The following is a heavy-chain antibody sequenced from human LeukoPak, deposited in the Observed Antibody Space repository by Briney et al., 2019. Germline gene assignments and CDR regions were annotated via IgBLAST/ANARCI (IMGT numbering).Heavy chain of an antibody. Sequence: PSETLSLTCTVSGGSISSGDYYWSWIRQPPGKGLEWIGYIYYSGSTYYNPSLKSRVTISVDTSKNRFSLKLSSVTAADTAVYYCARDGRQWLASPYYFDYWGQGTLVTVSS. CDR1: GGSISSGDYY. D-gene: IGHD6-19*01. J-gene: IGHJ4*02. V-gene: IGHV4-30-4*01. CDR3: ARDGRQWLASPYYFDY. CDR2: IYYSGST.